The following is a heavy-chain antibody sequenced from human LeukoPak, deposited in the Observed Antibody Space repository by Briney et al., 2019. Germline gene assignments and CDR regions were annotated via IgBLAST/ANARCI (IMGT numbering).Heavy chain of an antibody. V-gene: IGHV4-59*08. CDR3: ARTQGWGTVRTGYYYGMDV. Sequence: SETLSLTCTVSGGPISGSYWSWIRQPPGRGLEWVGYIYYSETYYNPSLKSRVTISLDTSKNQSSLNLRFVTAADTAVYFCARTQGWGTVRTGYYYGMDVWGQGTTVTVSS. CDR2: IYYSET. CDR1: GGPISGSY. J-gene: IGHJ6*02. D-gene: IGHD4-11*01.